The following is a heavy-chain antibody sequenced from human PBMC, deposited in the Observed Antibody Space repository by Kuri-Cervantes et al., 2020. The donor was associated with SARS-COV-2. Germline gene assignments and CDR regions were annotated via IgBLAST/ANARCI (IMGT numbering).Heavy chain of an antibody. Sequence: KVSCKASGYSFSSYWISWVRQMPGKGLEWMGKIDPSDSYTNYSPSFQGHVPISVDKSNSTAYLQWSSLKAADTAMYYCVRRLRYSSGWQTYAMDVWGQGTTVTVSS. CDR3: VRRLRYSSGWQTYAMDV. CDR1: GYSFSSYW. D-gene: IGHD6-25*01. J-gene: IGHJ6*02. V-gene: IGHV5-10-1*01. CDR2: IDPSDSYT.